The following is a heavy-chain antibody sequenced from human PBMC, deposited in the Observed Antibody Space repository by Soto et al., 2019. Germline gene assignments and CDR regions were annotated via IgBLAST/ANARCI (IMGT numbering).Heavy chain of an antibody. CDR3: ARDPGYSYGYN. V-gene: IGHV1-3*01. Sequence: QVQLVQSGAEVKKPGASVTVSCKASGYTFTSYAMHWVHQAPGQRLEWMGWINAGNGNTKYSQKFQGRVTITRDTSASTAYMELSSLRSEDTSVYYCARDPGYSYGYNWGQGTLVTVSS. J-gene: IGHJ4*02. CDR1: GYTFTSYA. D-gene: IGHD5-18*01. CDR2: INAGNGNT.